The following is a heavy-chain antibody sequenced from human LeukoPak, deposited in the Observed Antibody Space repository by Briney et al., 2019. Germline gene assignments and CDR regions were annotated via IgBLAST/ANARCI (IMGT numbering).Heavy chain of an antibody. CDR2: IYYSGST. CDR1: DGSISSSSYY. J-gene: IGHJ5*02. CDR3: ARTVTTFPFGFDP. D-gene: IGHD4-17*01. Sequence: SETLSLTCTVSDGSISSSSYYWGWIRQPPGKGLEWIGTIYYSGSTYYNPSLKSRVTISVDMSKNQFSLKLSFVTATDTAVYYCARTVTTFPFGFDPWGQGTLVTVSS. V-gene: IGHV4-39*01.